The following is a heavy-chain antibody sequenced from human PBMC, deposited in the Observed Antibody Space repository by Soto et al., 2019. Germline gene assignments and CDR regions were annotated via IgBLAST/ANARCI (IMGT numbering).Heavy chain of an antibody. Sequence: EVQLLESGGGLVQPGGSLRLSCAASGFTFNNYGMTWVRQAPGKGLEWVSTISVFGDSTYYANSVKGRFTISRDKSKSTLYLQMNSLRAEDTAVYYCAKGTGKTYPPDYWGQGTLVTVSS. J-gene: IGHJ4*02. V-gene: IGHV3-23*01. D-gene: IGHD3-10*01. CDR3: AKGTGKTYPPDY. CDR2: ISVFGDST. CDR1: GFTFNNYG.